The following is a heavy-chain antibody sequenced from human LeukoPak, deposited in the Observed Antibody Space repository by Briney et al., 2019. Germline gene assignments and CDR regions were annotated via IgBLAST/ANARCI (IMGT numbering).Heavy chain of an antibody. J-gene: IGHJ4*02. CDR2: IYYSGST. V-gene: IGHV4-59*08. CDR1: GGSIFSYY. D-gene: IGHD2-21*01. Sequence: SETLSLTCTVSGGSIFSYYWSWIRQPPGKGLEWMGYIYYSGSTNYNPSLKSRVTISVDTSKNQFSLRVSSVTAADTAVYYCARHLNNCGDDCYIFDYWGQGTWSPSPQ. CDR3: ARHLNNCGDDCYIFDY.